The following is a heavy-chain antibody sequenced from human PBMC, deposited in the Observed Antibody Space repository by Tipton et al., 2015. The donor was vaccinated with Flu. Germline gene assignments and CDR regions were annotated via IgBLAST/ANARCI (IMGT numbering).Heavy chain of an antibody. Sequence: TLSLTCTVSGGSISSGSYYWSWIRQPAGKGLEWIGRIYTTGSTNYNPSLKSRVTISADTSKNKFSLELRSVTAADPAVYYCARIYYYGSGDYYLDSWGQGTLVTVSS. CDR3: ARIYYYGSGDYYLDS. V-gene: IGHV4-61*02. CDR1: GGSISSGSYY. J-gene: IGHJ4*02. CDR2: IYTTGST. D-gene: IGHD3-10*01.